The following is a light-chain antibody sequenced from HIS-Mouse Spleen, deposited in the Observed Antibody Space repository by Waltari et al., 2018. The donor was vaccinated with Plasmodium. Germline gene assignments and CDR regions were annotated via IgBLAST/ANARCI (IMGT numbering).Light chain of an antibody. J-gene: IGLJ2*01. V-gene: IGLV3-1*01. CDR1: KLGDKY. CDR2: QDS. CDR3: QAWDSSTVV. Sequence: SYELTQPPSVSVSPGQTASITCSGDKLGDKYACWYQQKPGQSPVLVINQDSKRPSRIPERFSGANSGNTATLTISGTQAMDEADYYCQAWDSSTVVFGGGTKLTVL.